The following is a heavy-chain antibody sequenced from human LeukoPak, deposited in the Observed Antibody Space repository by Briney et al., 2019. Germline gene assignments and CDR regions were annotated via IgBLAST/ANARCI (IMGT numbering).Heavy chain of an antibody. J-gene: IGHJ4*02. Sequence: SETLSLTCTVSGGSISSSSYYWGWIRQPPGKGLEWIGSIYYSGSTNYNPSLKSRVTISVDTSKNQFSLKLSSVTAADTAVYYCARDPARTIWGQGTLVTVSS. D-gene: IGHD1-1*01. CDR2: IYYSGST. CDR1: GGSISSSSYY. V-gene: IGHV4-39*07. CDR3: ARDPARTI.